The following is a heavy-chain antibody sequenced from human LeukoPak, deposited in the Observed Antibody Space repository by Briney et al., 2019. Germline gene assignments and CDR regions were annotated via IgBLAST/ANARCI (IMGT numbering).Heavy chain of an antibody. V-gene: IGHV3-30*18. CDR1: GFTFSSYG. CDR3: AKSPRVCGGDCYTMIFDY. Sequence: GRSLRLSCAASGFTFSSYGMHWIRQAPGKGLEWVAVISYDGSNKHYAASVKGRFTISRDNSKNTLYLQMNSLRAEDTAVYYCAKSPRVCGGDCYTMIFDYWGQGTLVTVSS. D-gene: IGHD2-21*02. CDR2: ISYDGSNK. J-gene: IGHJ4*02.